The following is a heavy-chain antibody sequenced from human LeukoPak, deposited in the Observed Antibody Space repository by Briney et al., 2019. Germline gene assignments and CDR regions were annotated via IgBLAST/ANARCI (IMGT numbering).Heavy chain of an antibody. V-gene: IGHV4-39*07. CDR1: GGSISSSSYY. D-gene: IGHD1-14*01. Sequence: SETLSLTCTVSGGSISSSSYYWGWIRQPPGKGLEWIGSIYYSGSTYYNPSLKSRVTISVDTSKNQFSPKLSSVTAADTAVYYCAREPTGYYYYYMDVWGKGTTVTVSS. J-gene: IGHJ6*03. CDR3: AREPTGYYYYYMDV. CDR2: IYYSGST.